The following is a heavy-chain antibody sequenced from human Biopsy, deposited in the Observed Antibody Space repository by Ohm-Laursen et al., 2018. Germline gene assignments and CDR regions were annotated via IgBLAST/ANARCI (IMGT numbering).Heavy chain of an antibody. CDR3: ATGPYYDTRFYYNVRPFDF. CDR2: FDREERKT. Sequence: SVKVSCKVSGYTLTELSIHWVRQTGGKGLEWMGGFDREERKTVYAERFQGRVTMTEDTSTDTVYMEVTSLRSDDTAVYYCATGPYYDTRFYYNVRPFDFWGQGTLVTVSS. D-gene: IGHD3-10*01. V-gene: IGHV1-24*01. CDR1: GYTLTELS. J-gene: IGHJ4*02.